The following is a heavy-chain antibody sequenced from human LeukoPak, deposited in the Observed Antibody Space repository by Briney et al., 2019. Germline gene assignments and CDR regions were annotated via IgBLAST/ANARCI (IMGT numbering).Heavy chain of an antibody. J-gene: IGHJ4*02. CDR2: IYPRDGST. CDR1: GYSFTSNY. CDR3: ARDQEAFDY. Sequence: ASVTVSCKASGYSFTSNYIHWVRQAPGQGLEWMGMIYPRDGSTSYAQKCQGRVTVTRDTSTSTVHMKLSGLRSEDTAVYYCARDQEAFDYWGQGTLVTVSS. V-gene: IGHV1-46*01.